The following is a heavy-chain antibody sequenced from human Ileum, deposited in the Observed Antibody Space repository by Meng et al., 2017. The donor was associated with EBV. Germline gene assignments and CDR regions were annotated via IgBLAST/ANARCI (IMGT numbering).Heavy chain of an antibody. Sequence: QVHPVQSGPEVQKPGASLKGSCKASDYTFMGFGVSWVRQAPGQGLEWMAWLGAHDGDTSHAPKFQGRVTVSADRPTATAYMELRSLRSDDTAVYYCARGTPGRSYSDYWGQGTLVTVSS. V-gene: IGHV1-18*01. CDR1: DYTFMGFG. CDR2: LGAHDGDT. J-gene: IGHJ4*02. D-gene: IGHD3-10*01. CDR3: ARGTPGRSYSDY.